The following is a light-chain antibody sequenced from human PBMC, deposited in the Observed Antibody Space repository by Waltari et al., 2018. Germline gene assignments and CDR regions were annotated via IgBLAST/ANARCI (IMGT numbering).Light chain of an antibody. Sequence: DVVMTQTPLSSSVVHGQPASLSCRSSESIVHYDGNTYLNWLHQRPGQPPRLLIYKSSNRFTGVPDRVSGSGAGTEFTREISRVEAEDVGIYYCMQSSQTPHTFGQGTKLEV. CDR2: KSS. CDR1: ESIVHYDGNTY. J-gene: IGKJ2*01. CDR3: MQSSQTPHT. V-gene: IGKV2-24*01.